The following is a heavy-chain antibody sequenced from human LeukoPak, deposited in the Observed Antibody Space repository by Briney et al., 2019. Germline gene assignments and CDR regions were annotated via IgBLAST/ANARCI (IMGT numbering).Heavy chain of an antibody. CDR2: IYYSGST. CDR1: GGSFSGDF. CDR3: ARAIPSPMVTGYYFDY. D-gene: IGHD5-18*01. V-gene: IGHV4-59*01. J-gene: IGHJ4*02. Sequence: PSETLSLTCAVYGGSFSGDFWSWIRQPPGKGLEWIGYIYYSGSTNYNPSLKSRVTISVDTSKNQFSLKLSSVTAADTAVYYCARAIPSPMVTGYYFDYWGQGTLVTVSS.